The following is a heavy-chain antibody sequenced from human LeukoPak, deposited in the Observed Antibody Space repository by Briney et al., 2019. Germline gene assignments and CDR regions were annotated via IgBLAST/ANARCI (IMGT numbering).Heavy chain of an antibody. J-gene: IGHJ4*02. Sequence: GGSLRLSCAASRFTSDNYAMTWVRQAPGKGLEWVSTITGNDFNSYYADSVKGRFTISRDNAKNSLYLQINSLRAEDTAVYYCARVGLDRRGYSGYEAFDYWGQGTLVTVSS. CDR3: ARVGLDRRGYSGYEAFDY. D-gene: IGHD5-12*01. CDR2: ITGNDFNS. CDR1: RFTSDNYA. V-gene: IGHV3-23*01.